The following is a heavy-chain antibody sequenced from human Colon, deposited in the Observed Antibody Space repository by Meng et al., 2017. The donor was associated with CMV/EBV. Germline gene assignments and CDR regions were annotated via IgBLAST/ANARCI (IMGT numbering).Heavy chain of an antibody. CDR2: IRAGGDT. CDR3: ARGGASSSWPDFQH. Sequence: GESLKISCVASGFTFNNYALTWVRQAPGKGLEWVSTIRAGGDTYYAGSVKGRFTISSDNSKNTLSLQMGSLRAEDTAVYYCARGGASSSWPDFQHWGQGTLVTVSS. D-gene: IGHD6-13*01. V-gene: IGHV3-23*01. CDR1: GFTFNNYA. J-gene: IGHJ1*01.